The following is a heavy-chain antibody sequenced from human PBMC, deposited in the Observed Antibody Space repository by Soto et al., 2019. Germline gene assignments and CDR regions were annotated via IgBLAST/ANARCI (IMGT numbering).Heavy chain of an antibody. CDR1: GFRFSMYA. J-gene: IGHJ4*02. CDR3: VKSATIAAAATDYFDY. CDR2: ISSNEDST. D-gene: IGHD6-25*01. V-gene: IGHV3-64D*06. Sequence: GGSLRLSCSASGFRFSMYAMHWVRQAPGKGLEYVSGISSNEDSTYYADSVKGRVTISRDNSKSMLFLQMSSLRTEDTAVYYCVKSATIAAAATDYFDYWGQGTLVTVSS.